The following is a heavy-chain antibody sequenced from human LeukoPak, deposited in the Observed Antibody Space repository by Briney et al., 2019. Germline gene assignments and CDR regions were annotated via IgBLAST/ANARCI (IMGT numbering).Heavy chain of an antibody. CDR2: INHSGST. V-gene: IGHV4-34*01. D-gene: IGHD3-3*01. Sequence: SETLSLTCAVYGGSFSGYYWSWIRQPPGKGLEWIGEINHSGSTNYNPSLKSRVTISVDTSKNQFPLKLSSVTAADTAVYYCAALDYDFWSGYPNWGQGTLVTVSS. J-gene: IGHJ4*02. CDR1: GGSFSGYY. CDR3: AALDYDFWSGYPN.